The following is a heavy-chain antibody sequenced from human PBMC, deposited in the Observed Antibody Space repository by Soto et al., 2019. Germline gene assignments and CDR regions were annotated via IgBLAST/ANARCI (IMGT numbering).Heavy chain of an antibody. V-gene: IGHV4-59*11. CDR3: ASGGDIAVARNDAFDI. Sequence: SETLSLTCTVSVGSISSHYWSWIRQPPGKGLEWIGYIYYSGSTNYNPSLKGRVTISVDTSKNQFSLKLSSVTAADTAVYYCASGGDIAVARNDAFDIWGQGTMVTVSS. CDR1: VGSISSHY. J-gene: IGHJ3*02. CDR2: IYYSGST. D-gene: IGHD6-19*01.